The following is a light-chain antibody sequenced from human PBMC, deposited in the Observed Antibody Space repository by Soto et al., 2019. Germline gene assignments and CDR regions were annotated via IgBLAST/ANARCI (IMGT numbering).Light chain of an antibody. CDR2: GAS. V-gene: IGKV3-20*01. CDR1: QSVSNNY. J-gene: IGKJ5*01. CDR3: QNYDSDPIT. Sequence: IVLTQSPGTLSLSPGERATLSCRASQSVSNNYLAWYQQKPGQAPRLLIYGASNRATGIPDRFSGSGSGTDFTLTISRLEPDDIATYYCQNYDSDPITFGQGTRLEIK.